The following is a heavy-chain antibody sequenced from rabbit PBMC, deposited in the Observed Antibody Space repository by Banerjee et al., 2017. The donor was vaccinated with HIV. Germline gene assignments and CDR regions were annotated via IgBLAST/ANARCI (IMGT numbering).Heavy chain of an antibody. CDR1: GFSFSSSSW. J-gene: IGHJ4*01. D-gene: IGHD4-1*01. CDR2: IYTGILDSI. CDR3: ARDLAGVIGWNFNL. V-gene: IGHV1S45*01. Sequence: QEQLEESGGDLVKPEGSLTLTCTASGFSFSSSSWICWVRQAPGKGLEWIACIYTGILDSIYYASWAKGRFTISKTSSTTVTLQMTSLTAADTATYLCARDLAGVIGWNFNLWGQGTLVTVS.